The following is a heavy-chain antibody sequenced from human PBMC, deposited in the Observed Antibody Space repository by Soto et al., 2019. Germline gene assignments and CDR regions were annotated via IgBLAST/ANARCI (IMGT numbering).Heavy chain of an antibody. V-gene: IGHV3-30*18. CDR3: AKGYCSGGSCYFPWFDP. CDR2: ISYDGSNK. D-gene: IGHD2-15*01. Sequence: QTGGSLRLSCGASGFTFSSYGMHWVRQAPGKGLEWVAVISYDGSNKYYADSVKGRFTISRDNSKNTPYLQMNSLRAEDTAVYYCAKGYCSGGSCYFPWFDPWGQGTLVTVSS. J-gene: IGHJ5*02. CDR1: GFTFSSYG.